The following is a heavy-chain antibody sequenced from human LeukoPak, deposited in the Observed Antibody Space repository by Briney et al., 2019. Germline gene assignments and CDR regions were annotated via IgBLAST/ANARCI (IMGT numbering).Heavy chain of an antibody. J-gene: IGHJ4*02. CDR1: GFTVSSNY. CDR3: VRGDYGDYTLFDY. Sequence: GGSLRLSCAASGFTVSSNYMSWVRHAPGKGLEWVSVIYSGGSTCYADSVKGRFTISRDNSKNTLYLQMNSLRAEDTAVYYCVRGDYGDYTLFDYWGQGTLVTVSS. D-gene: IGHD4-17*01. CDR2: IYSGGST. V-gene: IGHV3-53*01.